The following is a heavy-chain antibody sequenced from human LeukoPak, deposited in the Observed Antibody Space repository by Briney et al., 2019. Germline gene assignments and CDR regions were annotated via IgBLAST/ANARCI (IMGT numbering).Heavy chain of an antibody. CDR1: GFTFSNYG. CDR2: IRYDESNQ. V-gene: IGHV3-30*02. CDR3: ARVGFRDPFSRPLNYGMDV. D-gene: IGHD3-3*01. J-gene: IGHJ6*02. Sequence: GGSLRLSCAASGFTFSNYGMHWVRQAPGKGLEWVAFIRYDESNQYYADFVKGRFTISRDNSKNMLYLQMNSLRAEDTAVYYCARVGFRDPFSRPLNYGMDVWGQGTTVTVSS.